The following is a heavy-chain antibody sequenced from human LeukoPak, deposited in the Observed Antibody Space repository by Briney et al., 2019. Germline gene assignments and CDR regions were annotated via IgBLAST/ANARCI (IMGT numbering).Heavy chain of an antibody. Sequence: GSLRLSCAASGFNFKFYAMSWVRRAPGKGLEWVSAISGDGESNYHIDSVKGRFTISRDNSKNTLFLQMNSLRVDDTAVYYCARDMGVGATHYYFYGMEVWGQGTTVTVAS. CDR3: ARDMGVGATHYYFYGMEV. J-gene: IGHJ6*02. V-gene: IGHV3-23*01. CDR2: ISGDGESN. CDR1: GFNFKFYA. D-gene: IGHD1-26*01.